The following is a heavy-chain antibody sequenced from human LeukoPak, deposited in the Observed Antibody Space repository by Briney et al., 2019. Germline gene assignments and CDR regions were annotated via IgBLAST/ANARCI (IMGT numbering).Heavy chain of an antibody. CDR2: IIPIFGTA. D-gene: IGHD2-8*01. Sequence: SVKVSCKASGGTFSNYAINWVRQAPGQGLEWMGGIIPIFGTANYAQKFQGRVTITADESTSTAYMELSSLRSEDTAVYYCARITSSRLMVYDAFDIWGQGTMVTVSS. CDR1: GGTFSNYA. CDR3: ARITSSRLMVYDAFDI. V-gene: IGHV1-69*13. J-gene: IGHJ3*02.